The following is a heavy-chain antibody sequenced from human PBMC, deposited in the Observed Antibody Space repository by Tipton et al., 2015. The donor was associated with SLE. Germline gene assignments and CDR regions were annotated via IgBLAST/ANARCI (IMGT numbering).Heavy chain of an antibody. CDR2: IWSDGISN. CDR1: GFTFSNYG. V-gene: IGHV3-33*06. Sequence: SLRLSCAASGFTFSNYGMHWVRQAPGKGLEWVAVIWSDGISNDYADSVKGRFTISRDNSKKMVYLQMKTLRAEDTALYYCAEVGLAGKFDYWGQGPLVTVSS. D-gene: IGHD6-19*01. CDR3: AEVGLAGKFDY. J-gene: IGHJ4*02.